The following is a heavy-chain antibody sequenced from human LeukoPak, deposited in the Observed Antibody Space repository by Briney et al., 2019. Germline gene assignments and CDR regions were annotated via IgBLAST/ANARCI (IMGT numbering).Heavy chain of an antibody. D-gene: IGHD3-10*01. CDR2: ISAYNGNT. CDR3: ARDRLLWFGELTAFDI. V-gene: IGHV1-18*01. CDR1: GYTFTSYG. J-gene: IGHJ3*02. Sequence: ASVKVSCKASGYTFTSYGISWVRQAPGQGLEWMGWISAYNGNTNYAQKLQGRVTMTTDTSTSTAYMELRSLRSDDTAVYYCARDRLLWFGELTAFDIWGQGTMVTVSS.